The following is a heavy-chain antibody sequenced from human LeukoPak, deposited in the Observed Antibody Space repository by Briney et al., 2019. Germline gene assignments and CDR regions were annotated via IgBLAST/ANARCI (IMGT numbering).Heavy chain of an antibody. Sequence: ASVKVSCKASGYTFTSYGISWVRQAPGQGLEWMGWISAYNGNTNYAQKLQGRVTMTTDTSTSTAYMELRSLRSDDTAVYYCAREALDTAMVTGYFDYWGQGSLVTVSS. J-gene: IGHJ4*02. CDR2: ISAYNGNT. CDR3: AREALDTAMVTGYFDY. CDR1: GYTFTSYG. V-gene: IGHV1-18*01. D-gene: IGHD5-18*01.